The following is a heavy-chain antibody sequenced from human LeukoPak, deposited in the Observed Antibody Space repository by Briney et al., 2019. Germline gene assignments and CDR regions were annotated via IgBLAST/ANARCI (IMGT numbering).Heavy chain of an antibody. CDR2: IWYDGSNK. CDR1: GFTFRNYG. D-gene: IGHD6-13*01. J-gene: IGHJ4*02. CDR3: AREDGGNGYSSSWALDY. V-gene: IGHV3-33*01. Sequence: SGRSLRLSCTASGFTFRNYGMNWVRQAPGKGLEWVAGIWYDGSNKDYVDSVKGRFTISRDNAKNSLYLQMNSLRAEDTAVYYCAREDGGNGYSSSWALDYWGQGTLVTVSS.